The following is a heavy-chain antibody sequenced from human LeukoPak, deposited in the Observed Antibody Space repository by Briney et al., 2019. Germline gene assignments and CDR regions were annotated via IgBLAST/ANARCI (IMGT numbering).Heavy chain of an antibody. CDR1: GFTFSSYG. CDR3: AKGGGSYINDY. CDR2: ISYDGSNK. D-gene: IGHD1-26*01. Sequence: PGGSLRLSCAASGFTFSSYGMHWVRQAPGKGLEWVAVISYDGSNKYYADSVKGRFTIPRDNSKNTLYLQMNSLRAEDTAVYYCAKGGGSYINDYWGQGTLVTVSS. V-gene: IGHV3-30*18. J-gene: IGHJ4*02.